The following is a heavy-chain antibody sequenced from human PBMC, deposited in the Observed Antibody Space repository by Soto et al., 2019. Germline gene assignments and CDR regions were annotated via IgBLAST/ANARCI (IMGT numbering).Heavy chain of an antibody. V-gene: IGHV4-59*08. CDR3: ARNYCSGGSCYLVY. CDR2: IYYSGST. CDR1: GGSMSSYY. J-gene: IGHJ4*02. Sequence: SETLSLTCTVSGGSMSSYYWSWIRQPPGKGLEWIGYIYYSGSTNYNPSLKSRVTISVDTSKNQFSLKLSSVTAADTAVYYCARNYCSGGSCYLVYWGQGTLVTVSS. D-gene: IGHD2-15*01.